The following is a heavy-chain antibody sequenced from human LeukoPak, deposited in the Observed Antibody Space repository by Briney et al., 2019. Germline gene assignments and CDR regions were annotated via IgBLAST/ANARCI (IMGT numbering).Heavy chain of an antibody. CDR3: ATAPRIVATMDTSPGRFDY. V-gene: IGHV1-18*01. CDR1: GYTFTSYG. D-gene: IGHD5-12*01. Sequence: ASVKVSCKASGYTFTSYGISWVRQAPGQGLEWMGWISTYNGHTIYAQKFQGRVAMTEDTSTDTAYMELSSLRSEDTAVYYCATAPRIVATMDTSPGRFDYWGQGTLVTVSS. CDR2: ISTYNGHT. J-gene: IGHJ4*02.